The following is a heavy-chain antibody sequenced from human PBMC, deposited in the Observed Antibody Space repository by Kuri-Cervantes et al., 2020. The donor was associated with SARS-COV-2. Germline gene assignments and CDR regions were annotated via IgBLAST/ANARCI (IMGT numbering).Heavy chain of an antibody. CDR2: IYYSGST. CDR1: GGSISSSSYY. CDR3: ARDLGGSNYGGGDY. D-gene: IGHD4-23*01. Sequence: SETLSLTCTVSGGSISSSSYYWGWIRQPPGKGLEWIGSIYYSGSTYYNPSLKSRVTISVDTFKNQFSLKLSSVTAADTAVYYCARDLGGSNYGGGDYWGQGTLVTVSS. V-gene: IGHV4-39*07. J-gene: IGHJ4*02.